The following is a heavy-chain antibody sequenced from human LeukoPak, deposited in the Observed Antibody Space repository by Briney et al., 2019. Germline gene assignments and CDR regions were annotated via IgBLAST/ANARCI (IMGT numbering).Heavy chain of an antibody. CDR1: GYTFTSYY. D-gene: IGHD3-16*01. Sequence: ASVKVSCKASGYTFTSYYMHWVRQAPGQGLEWMGIINPSGGSTSYAQKFQGRVTMTRDMSTSTVYMELSSLRSEDTAVYYCASLVMITFGEQVLWGQGTLVTVSS. CDR3: ASLVMITFGEQVL. J-gene: IGHJ4*02. CDR2: INPSGGST. V-gene: IGHV1-46*01.